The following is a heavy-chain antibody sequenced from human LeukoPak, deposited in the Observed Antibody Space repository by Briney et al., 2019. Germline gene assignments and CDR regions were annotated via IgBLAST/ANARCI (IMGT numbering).Heavy chain of an antibody. CDR2: IYYSGST. V-gene: IGHV4-59*01. D-gene: IGHD5-24*01. J-gene: IGHJ3*02. CDR3: AGRLWRRDGYNLSAFDI. CDR1: GGSISSYY. Sequence: SETLSLTCTVSGGSISSYYWNWIRQPPGKGLEWIGYIYYSGSTNYNPSLKSRVTISVDTSKNQFSLKLSSVTAADTAVYYCAGRLWRRDGYNLSAFDIWGQWTMVTVSS.